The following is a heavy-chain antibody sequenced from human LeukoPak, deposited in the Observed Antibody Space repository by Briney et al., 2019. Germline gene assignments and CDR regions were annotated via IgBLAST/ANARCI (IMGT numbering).Heavy chain of an antibody. CDR3: ARQYSSSWYTFDY. D-gene: IGHD6-13*01. J-gene: IGHJ4*02. CDR1: GGSISSGDYY. V-gene: IGHV4-39*01. CDR2: ISYAGST. Sequence: PSETLSLTCTVSGGSISSGDYYWGWIREPPGMGLEWIGSISYAGSTYYNPSLKSRVTISVDTSKNQFSLKLNSVTAADTAVYYGARQYSSSWYTFDYWGQGTLVTVSS.